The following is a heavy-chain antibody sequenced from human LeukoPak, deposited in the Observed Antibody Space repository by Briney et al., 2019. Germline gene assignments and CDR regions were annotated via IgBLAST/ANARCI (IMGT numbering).Heavy chain of an antibody. Sequence: GGSLRLSCVGSGFTFRSHAMSWVRQAPEKGLEFVSGIYENGGTTYYADSVKGRFSISRDNSKNTLYLQMDSLRGEDTAVYYCAATVQSLPYGSGSYYDFDYWGQGTLVTVSS. CDR2: IYENGGTT. J-gene: IGHJ4*02. CDR1: GFTFRSHA. V-gene: IGHV3-23*01. D-gene: IGHD3-10*01. CDR3: AATVQSLPYGSGSYYDFDY.